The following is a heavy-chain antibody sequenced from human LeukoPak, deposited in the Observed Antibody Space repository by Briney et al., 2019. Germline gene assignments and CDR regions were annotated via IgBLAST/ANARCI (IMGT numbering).Heavy chain of an antibody. CDR3: ARGGPPGYYYDYYMDV. CDR2: IYYSGST. Sequence: PSETLSLTCTVSGGSISSYYWSWIRLTPGKGLEWIGYIYYSGSTNFNPSLKSRVTISVDTSKNQFSLKMSSVTAADTAVYFCARGGPPGYYYDYYMDVWGKGTTVTISS. CDR1: GGSISSYY. V-gene: IGHV4-59*01. J-gene: IGHJ6*03.